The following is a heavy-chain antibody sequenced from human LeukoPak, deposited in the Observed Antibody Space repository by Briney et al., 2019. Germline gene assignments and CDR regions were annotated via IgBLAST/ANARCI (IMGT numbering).Heavy chain of an antibody. Sequence: GGSLRLSCAASGFTFSNAWMSWVRQAPGKGLEWVANIKQDGSEKYYVDSVKGRFTISRDNAKNSLYLQMNSLRAEDTAVYYCARALYGGRADAFDIWGQGTMVTVSS. D-gene: IGHD2-15*01. CDR2: IKQDGSEK. CDR3: ARALYGGRADAFDI. V-gene: IGHV3-7*01. CDR1: GFTFSNAW. J-gene: IGHJ3*02.